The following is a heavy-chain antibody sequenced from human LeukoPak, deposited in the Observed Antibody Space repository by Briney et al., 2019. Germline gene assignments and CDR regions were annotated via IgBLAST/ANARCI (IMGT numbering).Heavy chain of an antibody. CDR1: GGSISSYY. Sequence: SETLSLTCTVPGGSISSYYWSWIRQPPGKGLEWIGYIYYSGSTNYNPSLKSRVTISVDTSKNQFSLKLSSVTAADTAVYYCARSSSGSYYNFYYYGMDVWGKGTTVTVSS. D-gene: IGHD3-10*01. CDR3: ARSSSGSYYNFYYYGMDV. CDR2: IYYSGST. V-gene: IGHV4-59*01. J-gene: IGHJ6*04.